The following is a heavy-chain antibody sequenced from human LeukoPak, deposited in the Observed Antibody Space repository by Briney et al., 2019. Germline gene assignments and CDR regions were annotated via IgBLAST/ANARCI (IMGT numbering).Heavy chain of an antibody. D-gene: IGHD3-3*02. CDR2: ISHDGSNK. CDR1: GFTFSSYA. Sequence: GGSLRLSCAASGFTFSSYAMHWVRQAPGKGLEWLAVISHDGSNKYYADSVKGRFTISRDNSKNTLYLQMNSLRADDTAVYYCARDIAFDGTRPPDYWGQGTLVTASS. CDR3: ARDIAFDGTRPPDY. V-gene: IGHV3-30*04. J-gene: IGHJ4*02.